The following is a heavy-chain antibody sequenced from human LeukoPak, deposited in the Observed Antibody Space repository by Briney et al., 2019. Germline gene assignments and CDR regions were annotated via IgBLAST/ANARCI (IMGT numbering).Heavy chain of an antibody. V-gene: IGHV3-23*01. CDR3: AKAPVATCRGAFCYPFDY. D-gene: IGHD2-15*01. Sequence: GGSLRLSCAASGFTLSSYAMSWVRQAPGKGLEWVSAISDTGNTYHADSVKGRFTISRDSSKNTLFLQMNRLRPEDAAVYYCAKAPVATCRGAFCYPFDYWGQGTLVTVSS. CDR2: ISDTGNT. CDR1: GFTLSSYA. J-gene: IGHJ4*02.